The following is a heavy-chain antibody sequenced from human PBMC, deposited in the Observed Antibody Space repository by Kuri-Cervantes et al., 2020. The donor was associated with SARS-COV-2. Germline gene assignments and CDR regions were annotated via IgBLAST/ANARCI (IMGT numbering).Heavy chain of an antibody. J-gene: IGHJ4*02. CDR3: ATTYPGEWLPLDY. Sequence: GEFLKISCAASGFTFSSYAMHWVRQAPGKGLEWVAVISYDGSNKYYADSVKGRFTISRDNSKNTLYLQMNSLRAEDTAVYYCATTYPGEWLPLDYWGQGTLVTVSS. CDR2: ISYDGSNK. CDR1: GFTFSSYA. D-gene: IGHD3-10*01. V-gene: IGHV3-30-3*01.